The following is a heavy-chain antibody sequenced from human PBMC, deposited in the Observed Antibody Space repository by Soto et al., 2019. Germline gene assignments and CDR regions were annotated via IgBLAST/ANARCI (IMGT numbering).Heavy chain of an antibody. CDR3: ARLAVVVPRYGLDV. CDR1: GGSISSSRYY. D-gene: IGHD2-21*01. V-gene: IGHV4-39*01. CDR2: VDYSGDT. Sequence: QLQLQESGPGLVRPSETLSLTCSVSGGSISSSRYYWAWIRQPPGKGLEWIGTVDYSGDTYYNPSLKSRVPLSADTSKNLFSLTLNSVTAADTALYYCARLAVVVPRYGLDVWGQGTTVTVSS. J-gene: IGHJ6*02.